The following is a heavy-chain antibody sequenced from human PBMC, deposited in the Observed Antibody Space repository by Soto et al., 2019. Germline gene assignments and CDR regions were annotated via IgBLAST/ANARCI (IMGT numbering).Heavy chain of an antibody. CDR3: ARDRAGRTYWYFDL. CDR2: ISSSSSTI. V-gene: IGHV3-48*02. D-gene: IGHD3-10*01. J-gene: IGHJ2*01. CDR1: VFTFSSYS. Sequence: GSLRLSGAASVFTFSSYSMNWVRQAPGKGLEWVSYISSSSSTIYYADSVKGRFTISRDNAKNSLYLQMNSLRDEDTAVYYCARDRAGRTYWYFDLWGRGTLVTVSS.